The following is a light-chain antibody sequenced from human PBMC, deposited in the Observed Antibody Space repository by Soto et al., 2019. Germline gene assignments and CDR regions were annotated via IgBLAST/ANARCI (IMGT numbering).Light chain of an antibody. V-gene: IGLV1-47*01. CDR1: SSNIGSNY. CDR3: AAWDDSLSGGE. CDR2: RNN. J-gene: IGLJ2*01. Sequence: QSVLTQPPSASGTPGQRVTISCSGSSSNIGSNYVYWYQQLPGTAPELLIYRNNQRPSGVPDRFSGSKSGTSASLAISGLRSEDEADYYCAAWDDSLSGGEFGGGTKLTVL.